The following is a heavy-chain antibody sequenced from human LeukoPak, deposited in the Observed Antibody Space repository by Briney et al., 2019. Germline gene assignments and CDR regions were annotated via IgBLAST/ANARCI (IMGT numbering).Heavy chain of an antibody. CDR1: GYSFTSYW. D-gene: IGHD3-10*01. CDR3: ARPSYYFGSGSSPFDY. CDR2: IYPGDSDT. V-gene: IGHV5-51*01. Sequence: GESLKICCKGSGYSFTSYWIGWVRQMPGKGLEWVGIIYPGDSDTRYSPSFQGQVTISADKSISTAYLQWNSLKGSATGMYYCARPSYYFGSGSSPFDYWGQGSLVTVSS. J-gene: IGHJ4*02.